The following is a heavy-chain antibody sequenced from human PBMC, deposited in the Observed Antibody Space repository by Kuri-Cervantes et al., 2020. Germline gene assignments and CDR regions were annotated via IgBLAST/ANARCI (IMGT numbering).Heavy chain of an antibody. CDR2: ISYDGSNK. J-gene: IGHJ3*02. CDR1: GFTFSSYA. V-gene: IGHV3-30*07. D-gene: IGHD3-10*01. CDR3: ARDYGFHTVLDAFDI. Sequence: GGSLRLSCAASGFTFSSYAMHWVRQAPGKGLEWVAIISYDGSNKYYADSVKGRFTISRDNSKNTLYLQMNSLRAEDTAVYYCARDYGFHTVLDAFDIWGQGTMVTVSS.